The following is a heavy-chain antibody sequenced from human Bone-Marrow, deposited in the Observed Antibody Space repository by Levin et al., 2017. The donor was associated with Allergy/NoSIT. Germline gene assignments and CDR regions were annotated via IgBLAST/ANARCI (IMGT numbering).Heavy chain of an antibody. J-gene: IGHJ3*02. Sequence: NRGESLKISCKDSGNSFNNYWIGWVRQVPGRGLEWMGMIYPSDSDTRYSPSFKGQVTISADKSFSTVSLQWSSLRASDTAMYYCARRFLTQQTDVFDIWGQGTMVTVSS. CDR3: ARRFLTQQTDVFDI. V-gene: IGHV5-51*01. CDR1: GNSFNNYW. CDR2: IYPSDSDT. D-gene: IGHD1/OR15-1a*01.